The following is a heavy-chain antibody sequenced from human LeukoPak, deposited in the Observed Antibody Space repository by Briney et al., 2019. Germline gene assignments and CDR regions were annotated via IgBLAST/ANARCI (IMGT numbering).Heavy chain of an antibody. J-gene: IGHJ2*01. V-gene: IGHV3-30*18. D-gene: IGHD6-19*01. Sequence: PGRSLRLSCAASGFTLSSYGMHWVRQAPGKGLEWVAVISYDGSNKYYADSVKGRFTISRDNSKNTLYLQMNSLRAEDTAVYYCAKDAAIGYSSGWYELYFDLWGRGTLVTVSS. CDR3: AKDAAIGYSSGWYELYFDL. CDR1: GFTLSSYG. CDR2: ISYDGSNK.